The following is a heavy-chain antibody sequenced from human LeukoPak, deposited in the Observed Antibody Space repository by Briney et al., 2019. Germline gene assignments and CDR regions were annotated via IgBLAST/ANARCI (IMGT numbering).Heavy chain of an antibody. CDR2: VGAYNGDT. Sequence: GASVKVSCKPSGYTFTSFGISWVGQAPGQGLEWMEWVGAYNGDTNYAQKFQGRVTMTTDTSTSTAYMDLRSLRSDDTAVYNCTRDHCRGDNCPSFDNWGQGTLVTVSS. J-gene: IGHJ4*02. CDR3: TRDHCRGDNCPSFDN. V-gene: IGHV1-18*04. CDR1: GYTFTSFG. D-gene: IGHD2-15*01.